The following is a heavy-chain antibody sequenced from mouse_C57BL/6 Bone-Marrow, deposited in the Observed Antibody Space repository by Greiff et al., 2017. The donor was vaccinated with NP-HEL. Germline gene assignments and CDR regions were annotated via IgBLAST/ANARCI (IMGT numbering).Heavy chain of an antibody. CDR1: GYTFTSYW. D-gene: IGHD1-1*01. J-gene: IGHJ3*01. CDR2: IDPSDSYT. V-gene: IGHV1-50*01. Sequence: QVQLQQPGAELVKPGASVKLSCKASGYTFTSYWMQWVKQRPGQGLEWIGEIDPSDSYTNYNQKFKGKATLTVDTSSSTAYMQLSILTSEDSAVYYCAREYYGSTEFAYWGKGTLVTVSA. CDR3: AREYYGSTEFAY.